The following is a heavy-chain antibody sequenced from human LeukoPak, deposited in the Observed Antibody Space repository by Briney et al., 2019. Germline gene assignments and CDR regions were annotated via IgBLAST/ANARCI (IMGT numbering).Heavy chain of an antibody. Sequence: GGSLRLSCAASGFTFNSCEMNWVCQDPGEGLEWASYISSSGSTIYYAGSVKGRFTLSRDNAKNSLYLQMNSLRAEDTAVYYCARVIESGYSSSWFYWGQGTLLTVSS. D-gene: IGHD6-13*01. CDR2: ISSSGSTI. V-gene: IGHV3-48*03. CDR1: GFTFNSCE. CDR3: ARVIESGYSSSWFY. J-gene: IGHJ4*02.